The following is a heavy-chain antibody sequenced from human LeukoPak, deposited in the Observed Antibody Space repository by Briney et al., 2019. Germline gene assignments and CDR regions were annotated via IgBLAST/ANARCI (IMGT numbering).Heavy chain of an antibody. CDR1: GGSISSYY. CDR2: IYYSGST. J-gene: IGHJ3*02. V-gene: IGHV4-59*08. D-gene: IGHD6-13*01. Sequence: SETLSLTCTVSGGSISSYYWSWIRQPPGKGLEWIGYIYYSGSTNYNPSHKSRVTISVDTSKNQFSLKLSSVTAADTAVYYCARYSIAAASYAFDIWGQGTMVTVSS. CDR3: ARYSIAAASYAFDI.